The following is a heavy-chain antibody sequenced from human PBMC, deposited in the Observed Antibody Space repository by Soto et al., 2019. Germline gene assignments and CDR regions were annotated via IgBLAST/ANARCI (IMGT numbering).Heavy chain of an antibody. D-gene: IGHD3-16*02. CDR1: GYTFTSYD. CDR2: VNPNSGNT. V-gene: IGHV1-8*01. Sequence: ASVKVSCKASGYTFTSYDINWVRQATGQGIEWMGWVNPNSGNTGYAQKFQGRVTMTRNTSISTAYMELSSLRSEDTAVYYCARGASGELSLSDFDYWGQGTLVTVSS. J-gene: IGHJ4*02. CDR3: ARGASGELSLSDFDY.